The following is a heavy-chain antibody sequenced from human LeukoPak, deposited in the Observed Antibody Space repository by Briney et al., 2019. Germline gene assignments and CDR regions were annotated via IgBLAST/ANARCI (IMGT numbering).Heavy chain of an antibody. J-gene: IGHJ4*02. CDR2: MNPNSGNT. D-gene: IGHD3-16*02. Sequence: ASVKVSCKASGYTFTSYDINWVRQATGQGLEWMGWMNPNSGNTGYAQKFQGRVTMTRNTSISTAYMELSSLRSEDTAVYYCARGKKGYTYDYVWGSYRRYYFDYWGQGTLVTVSS. CDR3: ARGKKGYTYDYVWGSYRRYYFDY. CDR1: GYTFTSYD. V-gene: IGHV1-8*01.